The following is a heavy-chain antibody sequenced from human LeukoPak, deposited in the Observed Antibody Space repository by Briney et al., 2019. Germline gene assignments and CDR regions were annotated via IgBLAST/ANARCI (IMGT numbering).Heavy chain of an antibody. J-gene: IGHJ5*02. CDR3: AHRQDSSYPFDP. D-gene: IGHD6-13*01. V-gene: IGHV2-5*02. CDR2: IYWDADR. CDR1: WFSLSTSGVG. Sequence: SGPTLVNPTQTLTLTCTFSWFSLSTSGVGVGWIRQSPGKALEWLALIYWDADRRYSPSLKSRLTITKDTSENQVILTMTNMDPVDTATYYCAHRQDSSYPFDPWGQGTLVTVSS.